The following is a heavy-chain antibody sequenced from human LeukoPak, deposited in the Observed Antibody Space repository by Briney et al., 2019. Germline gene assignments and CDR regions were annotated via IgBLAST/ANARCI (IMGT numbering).Heavy chain of an antibody. Sequence: PSQTLSLTCTVSGGPISSGDYYWSWIRQPPGKGLEWIGYIYYSGSTYYNPSLKSRVTISVDTSKNKFSLKLSSMTAADTAVYYCARVSPGYYYSMDVWGKGTKVNVSS. CDR3: ARVSPGYYYSMDV. CDR2: IYYSGST. V-gene: IGHV4-30-4*08. CDR1: GGPISSGDYY. J-gene: IGHJ6*03.